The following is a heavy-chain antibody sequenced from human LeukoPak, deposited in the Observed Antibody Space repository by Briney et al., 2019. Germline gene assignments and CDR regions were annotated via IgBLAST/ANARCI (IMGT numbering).Heavy chain of an antibody. Sequence: GGPLRLSCAASGFTFSSYEMNWVRQAPGKGLEWVSYISSSGSTIYYTDSVKGRFTISRDNAKNSLFLQMNSLRAEDTAVYYCAREGAGDAFDIWGQGTMVTVSS. CDR2: ISSSGSTI. CDR1: GFTFSSYE. D-gene: IGHD3-10*01. V-gene: IGHV3-48*03. J-gene: IGHJ3*02. CDR3: AREGAGDAFDI.